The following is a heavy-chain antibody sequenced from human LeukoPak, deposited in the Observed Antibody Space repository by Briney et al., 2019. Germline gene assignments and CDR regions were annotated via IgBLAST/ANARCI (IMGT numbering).Heavy chain of an antibody. D-gene: IGHD5-12*01. CDR1: GGSFSGYY. V-gene: IGHV4-34*01. CDR2: INHSGST. CDR3: ARVRLRRTFDY. Sequence: SETLSLTCAVYGGSFSGYYWSWIRQPPGKGLEWIGEINHSGSTNYNPSLKSRVTISVDTSKNQFPLKLSSVTAADTAVYYCARVRLRRTFDYWGQGTLVTVSS. J-gene: IGHJ4*02.